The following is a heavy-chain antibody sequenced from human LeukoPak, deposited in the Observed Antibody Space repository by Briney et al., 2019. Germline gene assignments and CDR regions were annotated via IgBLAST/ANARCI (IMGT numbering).Heavy chain of an antibody. CDR1: GFTFSTYN. CDR3: TRGRGARPYFDY. CDR2: ITSSSSTI. Sequence: GGSLRLSCAASGFTFSTYNMNWVRQAPGKGLEWLSYITSSSSTIYYADSEKGRFTISRDNGKNSLYLQMNSLTDEDTAVYYCTRGRGARPYFDYWGQGTLVTVSS. V-gene: IGHV3-48*02. J-gene: IGHJ4*02.